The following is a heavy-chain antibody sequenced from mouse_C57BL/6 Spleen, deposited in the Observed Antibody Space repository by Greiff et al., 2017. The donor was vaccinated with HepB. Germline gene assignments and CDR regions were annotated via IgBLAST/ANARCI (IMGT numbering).Heavy chain of an antibody. D-gene: IGHD2-1*01. CDR2: ISYDGSN. V-gene: IGHV3-6*01. CDR3: ARAEVYYGNFAWFAY. J-gene: IGHJ3*01. CDR1: GYSITSGYY. Sequence: EVQLQQSGPGLVKPSQSLSLPCSVPGYSITSGYYWNWIRQFPGNKLEWMGYISYDGSNNYNPSLKNRISITRDTSKNQFFLKLNSVTTEDTATYYCARAEVYYGNFAWFAYWGQGTLVTVSA.